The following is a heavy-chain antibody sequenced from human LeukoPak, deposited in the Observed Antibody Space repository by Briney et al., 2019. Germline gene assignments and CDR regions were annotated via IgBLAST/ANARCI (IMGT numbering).Heavy chain of an antibody. V-gene: IGHV4-4*02. D-gene: IGHD3-22*01. J-gene: IGHJ4*02. CDR2: IYHSGRT. CDR1: GGSISSDYW. Sequence: SETLSNTCPVSGGSISSDYWWSSVRQPPGKGLEWIGEIYHSGRTNFNPSIKSRVTISLDKSNNHFSLTLSSVTAADTAVYYCARASRDYYDSSGLLDYWGQGALGTVSS. CDR3: ARASRDYYDSSGLLDY.